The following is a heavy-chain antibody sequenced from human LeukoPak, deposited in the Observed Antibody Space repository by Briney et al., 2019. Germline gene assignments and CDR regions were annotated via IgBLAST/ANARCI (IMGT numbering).Heavy chain of an antibody. Sequence: GASVTVSCKTSGFSFRNYGVSWVRQAPGQGLEWMGWIISHNGDTELAQKFQGRVSLTTDTSTTTVFMELRSLTSDDTAVYCARDRGFGDYVDDGADILDYWGQGTLVTVSS. V-gene: IGHV1-18*01. CDR1: GFSFRNYG. J-gene: IGHJ4*02. CDR2: IISHNGDT. CDR3: ARDRGFGDYVDDGADILDY. D-gene: IGHD4-17*01.